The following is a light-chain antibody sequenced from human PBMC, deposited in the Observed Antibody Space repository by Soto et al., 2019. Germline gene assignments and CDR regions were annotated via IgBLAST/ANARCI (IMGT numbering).Light chain of an antibody. CDR3: SSYTSNSTLV. V-gene: IGLV2-14*03. CDR2: DVT. Sequence: QSALTQPASVSGSPGQSITISCTGTSSDVGGYKYVSWYQQHPGKAPKLMIYDVTNRPSGVSNRFSASKSGNSASLTISGLQAEDEADYYCSSYTSNSTLVFGGGTKLTVL. CDR1: SSDVGGYKY. J-gene: IGLJ3*02.